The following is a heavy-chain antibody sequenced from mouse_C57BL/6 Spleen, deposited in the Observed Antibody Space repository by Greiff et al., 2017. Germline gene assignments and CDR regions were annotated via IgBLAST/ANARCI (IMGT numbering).Heavy chain of an antibody. CDR3: ASGHYTNHWYFDV. CDR1: GFTFSDFY. D-gene: IGHD2-5*01. Sequence: EVQLVESGGGLVQPGRSLRLSCATSGFTFSDFYMEWVRQAPGKGLEWIAASRNKANDYTTEYSASVKGRFIVSRDTSQSILYLQMNALRAEDTAIYYCASGHYTNHWYFDVWGTGTTVTVSS. J-gene: IGHJ1*03. CDR2: SRNKANDYTT. V-gene: IGHV7-1*01.